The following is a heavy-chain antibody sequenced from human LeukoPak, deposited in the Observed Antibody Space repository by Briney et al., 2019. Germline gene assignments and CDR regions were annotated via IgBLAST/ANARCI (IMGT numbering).Heavy chain of an antibody. J-gene: IGHJ4*02. CDR2: IYYSGST. Sequence: PSETLSLTCTVSGGSISSSSYYWGWIRQPPGKGLEWIGSIYYSGSTYYNPSLKSRVTISVDTSKNQFSLKLSSVTAADTAVYYCASSRVYRGSWYYYFDHWEGALVTVSS. CDR1: GGSISSSSYY. D-gene: IGHD3-22*01. V-gene: IGHV4-39*01. CDR3: ASSRVYRGSWYYYFDH.